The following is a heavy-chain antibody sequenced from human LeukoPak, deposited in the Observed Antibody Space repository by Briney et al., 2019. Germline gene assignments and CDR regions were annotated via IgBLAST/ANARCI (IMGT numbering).Heavy chain of an antibody. Sequence: ASVKVSCKASGYTLTGYYMHWVRQAPGQGLEWMGWIKPNSGGTKYAQKFKGRVTMTRDTSISTVYMELSRLRSDDTAVYYCARQSPARRPLWGVTATPYYFDYWGQGTLVTVSS. CDR3: ARQSPARRPLWGVTATPYYFDY. D-gene: IGHD2-21*02. V-gene: IGHV1-2*02. CDR1: GYTLTGYY. CDR2: IKPNSGGT. J-gene: IGHJ4*02.